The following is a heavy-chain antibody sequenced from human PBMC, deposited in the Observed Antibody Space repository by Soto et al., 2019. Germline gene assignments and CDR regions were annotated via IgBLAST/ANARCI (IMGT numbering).Heavy chain of an antibody. CDR1: GGTFSSYA. D-gene: IGHD6-13*01. J-gene: IGHJ5*02. CDR3: ARDFEGVAEAGTNWFDP. V-gene: IGHV1-69*01. CDR2: IIPIFGTA. Sequence: QVQLVQSGAEVKKPGSSVKVSCKASGGTFSSYAISWVRQAPGQGLEWMGGIIPIFGTANYAQKFQGRVTITADESTRTAYMELSSLRSEDTAVYYCARDFEGVAEAGTNWFDPWGQGTLVTVSS.